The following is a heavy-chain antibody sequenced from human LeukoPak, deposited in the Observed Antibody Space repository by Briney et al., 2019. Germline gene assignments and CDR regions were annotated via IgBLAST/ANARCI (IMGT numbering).Heavy chain of an antibody. CDR1: GYTFTNYY. Sequence: ASVRVSCKASGYTFTNYYIHWVRQAPGQGLEWMGLINPSGGNTNYAQNFQGRVTMTRDTSTSTVYMGLSSLRSEDTAVYYCARVRDGYNDAYDIWGQGTMVTVPS. V-gene: IGHV1-46*01. CDR3: ARVRDGYNDAYDI. D-gene: IGHD5-24*01. CDR2: INPSGGNT. J-gene: IGHJ3*02.